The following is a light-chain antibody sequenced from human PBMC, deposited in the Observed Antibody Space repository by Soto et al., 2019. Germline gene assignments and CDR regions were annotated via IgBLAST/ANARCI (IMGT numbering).Light chain of an antibody. CDR3: AAWDDSLNYV. J-gene: IGLJ1*01. CDR2: SNN. V-gene: IGLV1-44*01. Sequence: QSARTQPPSASGTAGQRVTISCSGRSSNIGSNTVNRYQQLPGTAPKLLIYSNNQRPSGVPDRFSGSKSGTSASLAISGLQSEDEADYYCAAWDDSLNYVFGTGTKAPS. CDR1: SSNIGSNT.